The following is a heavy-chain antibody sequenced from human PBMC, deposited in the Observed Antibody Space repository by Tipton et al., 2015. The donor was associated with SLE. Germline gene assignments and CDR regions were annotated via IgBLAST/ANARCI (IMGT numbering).Heavy chain of an antibody. CDR1: GFTFDDYA. V-gene: IGHV3-9*01. CDR2: ISWNSGSI. Sequence: SLRLSCAASGFTFDDYAMHWVRQAPGKGLEWVSGISWNSGSIGYADSVKGRFTISRDNAKNSLYLQMISLRAEDTALYYCAKDDRIAAADLSGQGTLVTVSS. J-gene: IGHJ5*02. D-gene: IGHD6-13*01. CDR3: AKDDRIAAADL.